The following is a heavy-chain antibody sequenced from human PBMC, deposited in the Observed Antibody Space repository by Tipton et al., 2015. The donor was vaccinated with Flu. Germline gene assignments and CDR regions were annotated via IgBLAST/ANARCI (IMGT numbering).Heavy chain of an antibody. J-gene: IGHJ3*02. V-gene: IGHV5-51*01. CDR3: ARRGIAAAGTQDDAFDI. CDR1: GYSFTSYW. CDR2: IYPGDSDT. D-gene: IGHD6-13*01. Sequence: QLVQSGAEVKKPGESLKISCRGSGYSFTSYWIGWVRQMPGKGPEWMGIIYPGDSDTRYSPSFQGQVTISADKSISTAYLQWSSLKASDTAMYYCARRGIAAAGTQDDAFDIWGQGTMVTVSS.